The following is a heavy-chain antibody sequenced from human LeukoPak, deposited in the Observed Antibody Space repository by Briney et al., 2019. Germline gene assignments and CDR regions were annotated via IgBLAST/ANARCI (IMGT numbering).Heavy chain of an antibody. CDR3: AKDGSLDY. Sequence: SETLSLACTVSGGSITNYYWTWIRQPPGRGLEWIGNIRYSGSTNYNPSLKSRLTISVDTSRNQFSLNLSSVTAADTAVYYCAKDGSLDYWGQGILVTVSS. D-gene: IGHD6-25*01. J-gene: IGHJ4*02. V-gene: IGHV4-59*01. CDR2: IRYSGST. CDR1: GGSITNYY.